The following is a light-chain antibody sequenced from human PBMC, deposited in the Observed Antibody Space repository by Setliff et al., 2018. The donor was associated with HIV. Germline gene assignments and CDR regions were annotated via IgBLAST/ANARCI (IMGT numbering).Light chain of an antibody. J-gene: IGLJ1*01. CDR2: DVT. V-gene: IGLV2-11*01. CDR1: SNDVGAHNH. CDR3: NSFIGSSNTYV. Sequence: QSALTQPRSVSGSPGQSVTISCTGTSNDVGAHNHVSWYQQHPDKAPKLMIFDVTKRPSGVPDRFSGSKSGNTASLTISGLQAEDEADYYCNSFIGSSNTYVFGSGTKGTVL.